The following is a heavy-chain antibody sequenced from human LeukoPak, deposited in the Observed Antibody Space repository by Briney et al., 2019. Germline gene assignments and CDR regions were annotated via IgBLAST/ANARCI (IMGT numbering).Heavy chain of an antibody. CDR1: GYTFNAYY. J-gene: IGHJ3*02. V-gene: IGHV1-2*02. CDR2: INPNSGGT. D-gene: IGHD5-18*01. Sequence: ASVKVSCKASGYTFNAYYIHWVRQAPGQGLEWMGWINPNSGGTNYAQKFQGRVTMTRDTSISTAYMELSRLGSDDTAVYFCARAGGGYSSGWGAFDIWGQGTVVTVSS. CDR3: ARAGGGYSSGWGAFDI.